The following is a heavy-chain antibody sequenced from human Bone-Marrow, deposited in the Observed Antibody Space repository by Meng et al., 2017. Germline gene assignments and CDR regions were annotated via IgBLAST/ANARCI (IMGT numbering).Heavy chain of an antibody. J-gene: IGHJ3*02. CDR3: ARGIYDGSQWLVPDAFDI. D-gene: IGHD6-19*01. CDR2: IYYSGST. Sequence: ESLKISCAASGFTFSSYWMSWVRQAPGKGLEWIGYIYYSGSTNYNPSLKSRVTISVDTSKNQFSLKLSSVTAADTAVYYCARGIYDGSQWLVPDAFDIWGQGTMVTVSS. CDR1: GFTFSSYW. V-gene: IGHV4-59*01.